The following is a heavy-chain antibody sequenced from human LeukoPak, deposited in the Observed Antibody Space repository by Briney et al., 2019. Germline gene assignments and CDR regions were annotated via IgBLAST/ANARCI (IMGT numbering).Heavy chain of an antibody. CDR1: GYTFTDYY. V-gene: IGHV1-2*02. J-gene: IGHJ4*02. Sequence: ASVKVSCKASGYTFTDYYMQWVRQAPGQGLEWMGWFNPNSGGTNYAPKFQGRVTMTRDTSISTAYMELSRLRSDDTAVYYCARGGLSSTSRFIDYWGQGTLVTVSS. CDR3: ARGGLSSTSRFIDY. CDR2: FNPNSGGT. D-gene: IGHD2-2*01.